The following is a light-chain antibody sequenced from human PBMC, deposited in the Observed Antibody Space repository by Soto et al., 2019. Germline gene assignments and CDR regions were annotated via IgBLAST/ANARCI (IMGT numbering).Light chain of an antibody. CDR2: EVR. CDR3: SSSTSSSTLV. CDR1: ASDVGAYDY. Sequence: QSALTQPASVSGSPGQSITISCTGTASDVGAYDYVSWYQHHPGKPPKLLIFEVRDRPSEVSNRFSGSKSGNTASLTISGLQPEDEADYFCSSSTSSSTLVFGTVTKLTVL. V-gene: IGLV2-14*01. J-gene: IGLJ1*01.